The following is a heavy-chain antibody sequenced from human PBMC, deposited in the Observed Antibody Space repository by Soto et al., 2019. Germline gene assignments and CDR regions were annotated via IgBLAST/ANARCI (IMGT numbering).Heavy chain of an antibody. CDR1: GVSLSTNGMG. CDR2: VYWDDDT. V-gene: IGHV2-5*02. D-gene: IGHD2-21*01. Sequence: QVTLQESGPTLVKPTQTLTLTCTFSGVSLSTNGMGVGWIRQPPGKALEWLALVYWDDDTRYSPSLKSRLTITNDTFKNQVVLTRTYMDPVDTATSYCAHMIEGAFVDHWGQGALVTVSS. J-gene: IGHJ4*02. CDR3: AHMIEGAFVDH.